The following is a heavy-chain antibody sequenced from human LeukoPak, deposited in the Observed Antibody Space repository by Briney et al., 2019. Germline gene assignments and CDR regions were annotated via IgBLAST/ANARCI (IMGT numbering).Heavy chain of an antibody. CDR1: GYTFTGDY. V-gene: IGHV1-2*02. CDR2: INPNSGGT. D-gene: IGHD5-12*01. J-gene: IGHJ3*02. Sequence: ASVKVSCKASGYTFTGDYIHWVRQAPGQGLEWMGWINPNSGGTNYAQRFQGRVLMTRDTSISTAYMELRRLRSDDTAVYYCARYSAYDKNAFDIWGQGTLVTVSS. CDR3: ARYSAYDKNAFDI.